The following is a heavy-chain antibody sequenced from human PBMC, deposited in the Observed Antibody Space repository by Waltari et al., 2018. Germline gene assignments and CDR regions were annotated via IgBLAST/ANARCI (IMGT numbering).Heavy chain of an antibody. CDR1: GYSISSGYY. V-gene: IGHV4-38-2*02. CDR3: ARDRSWGDALDI. Sequence: QVQLQESGPGLVKPSETLSLTCAVSGYSISSGYYWGWIRQPPGKGLEWIGSIYHSGSTYYNPSLKSRVTISVDTSKNQFSLKLSSVTAADTAVYYCARDRSWGDALDIWGQGTMVTVSS. J-gene: IGHJ3*02. CDR2: IYHSGST. D-gene: IGHD3-16*01.